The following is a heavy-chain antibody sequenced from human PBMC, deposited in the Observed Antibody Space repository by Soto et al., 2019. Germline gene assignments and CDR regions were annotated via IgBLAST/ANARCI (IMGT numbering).Heavy chain of an antibody. Sequence: PSETLSLTCAVYGGSFSGYYWSWIRQPPGKGLEWIGEINHSGSTNYNPSLKSRVTISVDTSKNQFSLKLSSVTAADTAVYYCASDYAAYWGQGTLVTVSS. D-gene: IGHD4-17*01. V-gene: IGHV4-34*01. CDR3: ASDYAAY. J-gene: IGHJ4*02. CDR1: GGSFSGYY. CDR2: INHSGST.